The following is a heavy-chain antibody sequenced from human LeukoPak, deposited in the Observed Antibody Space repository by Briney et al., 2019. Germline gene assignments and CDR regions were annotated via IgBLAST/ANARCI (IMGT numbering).Heavy chain of an antibody. CDR2: ISWNSGSI. CDR3: AKDSTVREYQLLSGYDY. J-gene: IGHJ4*02. Sequence: GGSLRLSCAASGFTFDDYAMHWVRQAPGKGLEWVSGISWNSGSIGYADSVKGRFTISRDNAKNSLCLQMNSLRAEDTALYYCAKDSTVREYQLLSGYDYWGQGTLVTVSS. D-gene: IGHD2-2*01. CDR1: GFTFDDYA. V-gene: IGHV3-9*01.